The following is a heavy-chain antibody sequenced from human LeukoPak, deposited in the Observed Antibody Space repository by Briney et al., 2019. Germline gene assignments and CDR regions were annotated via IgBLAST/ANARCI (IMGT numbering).Heavy chain of an antibody. D-gene: IGHD4-11*01. V-gene: IGHV4-34*01. CDR2: INHSGST. J-gene: IGHJ2*01. CDR3: AGNDYRPHWYFDL. CDR1: GGSFSGYY. Sequence: PSETLSLTCAVYGGSFSGYYWSWIRQPPGKGLEWIGEINHSGSTNYNPSLTSRVTISVDTSKNQFSLKLSSVTAADTAVYYCAGNDYRPHWYFDLWGRGTLVTVSS.